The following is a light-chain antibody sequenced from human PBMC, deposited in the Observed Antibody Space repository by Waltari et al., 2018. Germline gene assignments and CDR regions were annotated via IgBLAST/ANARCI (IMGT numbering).Light chain of an antibody. J-gene: IGKJ1*01. V-gene: IGKV3-20*01. CDR2: DAS. CDR3: QMYVRLPVT. Sequence: EIVLTQSPGTLSLSPGERATLSCRASRSVGRSLAWYQQKPGQAPRLLIFDASNRATAIPERFSGSGSGTDFSLTISRLEPEDFAVYYCQMYVRLPVTFGQGTKVEIK. CDR1: RSVGRS.